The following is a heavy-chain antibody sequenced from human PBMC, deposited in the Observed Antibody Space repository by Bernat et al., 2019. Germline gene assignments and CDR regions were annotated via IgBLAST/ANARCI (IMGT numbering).Heavy chain of an antibody. CDR2: ISGIGDST. J-gene: IGHJ6*02. Sequence: EVQLVESGGGLVQPGGSLRLSCAASGFTFISYAMSWVRQAPGKGLEWVSFISGIGDSTYYADSVKGRFTISRDNSKNTLYLQMNSLRAEDTAVYYCARDLYSSNLDYFYGLEVWGQGTTVTVSS. CDR3: ARDLYSSNLDYFYGLEV. V-gene: IGHV3-23*04. CDR1: GFTFISYA. D-gene: IGHD6-13*01.